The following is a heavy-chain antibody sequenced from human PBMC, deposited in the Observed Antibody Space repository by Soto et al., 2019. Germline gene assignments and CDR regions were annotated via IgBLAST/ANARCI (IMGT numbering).Heavy chain of an antibody. D-gene: IGHD1-26*01. Sequence: SVKVSCKVSGYTLTELSIHWVRHAPGKGLVWMGGFDPEDGETIYAQKFQGRVTMTEHTSTDTAYIELSSLRSEDTAVYYCETTLLLALAYWGQLTLVTAS. V-gene: IGHV1-24*01. J-gene: IGHJ4*02. CDR3: ETTLLLALAY. CDR2: FDPEDGET. CDR1: GYTLTELS.